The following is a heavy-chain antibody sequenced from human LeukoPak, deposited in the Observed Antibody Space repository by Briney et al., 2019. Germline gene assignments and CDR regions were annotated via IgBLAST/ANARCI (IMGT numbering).Heavy chain of an antibody. CDR2: ISAYNGNT. CDR1: GYTFTSYG. V-gene: IGHV1-18*01. CDR3: ARVSIYGDYTDY. Sequence: ASVKVSCKASGYTFTSYGISWVRQAPGQGLEWMGWISAYNGNTNYAQKLQGRVTMTTDTSTSTAYMELRSLRSEDTAVYYCARVSIYGDYTDYWGQGTLVTVSS. D-gene: IGHD4-17*01. J-gene: IGHJ4*02.